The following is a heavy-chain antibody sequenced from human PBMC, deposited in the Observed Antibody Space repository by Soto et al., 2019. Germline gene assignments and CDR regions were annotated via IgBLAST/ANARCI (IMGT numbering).Heavy chain of an antibody. CDR2: IYYSGST. J-gene: IGHJ4*02. CDR3: ARHDHWNYFDY. Sequence: SETLSLTCTVSGGSISSYYWSWIRQPPGKGLEWIGYIYYSGSTNYSPSLKSRVTISVDTSKNQFSLKLSSVTAADTAVYYCARHDHWNYFDYRAQRTPVTVSS. CDR1: GGSISSYY. D-gene: IGHD1-1*01. V-gene: IGHV4-59*08.